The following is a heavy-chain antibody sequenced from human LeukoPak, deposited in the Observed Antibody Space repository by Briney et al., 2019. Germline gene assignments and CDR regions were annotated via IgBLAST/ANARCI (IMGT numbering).Heavy chain of an antibody. Sequence: SETLSLTCTVSGGSISSYYWSWIRQPPGKGLEWIGYIYYSGSTNYNPSLKSRVTISVDTSKNQFSLKLSSVTAADTAVYYCARLAGDGGYRWFDPWGQGTLVTVSS. CDR2: IYYSGST. CDR3: ARLAGDGGYRWFDP. D-gene: IGHD3-16*01. V-gene: IGHV4-59*01. CDR1: GGSISSYY. J-gene: IGHJ5*02.